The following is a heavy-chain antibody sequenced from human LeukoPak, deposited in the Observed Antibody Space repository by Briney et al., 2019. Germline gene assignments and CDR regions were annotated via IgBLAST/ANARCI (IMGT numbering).Heavy chain of an antibody. J-gene: IGHJ6*02. D-gene: IGHD6-19*01. V-gene: IGHV4-31*03. CDR2: IYYSGST. CDR3: ARRERRGKQWLYYYYGMDV. Sequence: SETLSLTCTASGGSISSGGYYWSWIRQHPGKGLEWIGYIYYSGSTYYNPSLKSRVTISVDTSKNQFSLKLSSVTAADTAVYYCARRERRGKQWLYYYYGMDVWGQGTTVTVSS. CDR1: GGSISSGGYY.